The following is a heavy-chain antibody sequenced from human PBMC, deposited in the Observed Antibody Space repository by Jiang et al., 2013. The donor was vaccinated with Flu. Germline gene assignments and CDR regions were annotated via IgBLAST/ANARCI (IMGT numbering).Heavy chain of an antibody. CDR1: FTSYA. CDR2: INAGNGNT. Sequence: FTSYAMHWVRQAPGQRLEWMGWINAGNGNTKYSQKFQGRVTITRDTSASTAYMELSSLRSEDTAVYYCARVWEYCSSTSCYGPWFDPWGQGTLVTVSS. CDR3: ARVWEYCSSTSCYGPWFDP. J-gene: IGHJ5*02. V-gene: IGHV1-3*01. D-gene: IGHD2-2*01.